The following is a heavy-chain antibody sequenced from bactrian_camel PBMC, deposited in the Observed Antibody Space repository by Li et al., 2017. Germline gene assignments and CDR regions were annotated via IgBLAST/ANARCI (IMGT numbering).Heavy chain of an antibody. CDR2: IDNDGTT. V-gene: IGHV3S53*01. CDR1: RYMYDNGC. CDR3: ADFAGGSFNY. Sequence: HVQLVESGGGLVQPGGSLRLSCAASRYMYDNGCMGWFRQAPGKECEGVGAIDNDGTTRFADSVKGRFTISQDNAENTLYLQLTSLKTEDTAVYYCADFAGGSFNYWGQGTQVTVS. J-gene: IGHJ4*01. D-gene: IGHD4*01.